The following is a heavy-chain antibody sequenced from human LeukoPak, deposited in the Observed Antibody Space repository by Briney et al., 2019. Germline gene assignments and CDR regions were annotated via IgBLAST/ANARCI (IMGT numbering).Heavy chain of an antibody. D-gene: IGHD6-13*01. CDR2: ISGSGAGR. CDR3: AKHAGYSSSGVDY. Sequence: GGSLRLSCAASGFTFSSYAMSWVRQAPGKGLEWVSAISGSGAGRYYTDSLKGRFTISRDNSKNTLYLQMNTLRAEDTAVYYCAKHAGYSSSGVDYWGQGTLVTVSS. CDR1: GFTFSSYA. V-gene: IGHV3-23*01. J-gene: IGHJ4*02.